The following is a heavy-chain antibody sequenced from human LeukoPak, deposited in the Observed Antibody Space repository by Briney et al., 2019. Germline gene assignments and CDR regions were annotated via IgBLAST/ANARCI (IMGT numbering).Heavy chain of an antibody. CDR3: ARREAGTTSRFDY. J-gene: IGHJ4*02. CDR1: GYSFTTYW. CDR2: IYPGDSET. V-gene: IGHV5-51*01. Sequence: GESLKISCRGSGYSFTTYWIGWVRQMPGKGLEWMGIIYPGDSETRYSPSFQGQVTISADKSISTAYLQWSSLKASDTAMYYCARREAGTTSRFDYWGQGSLVTVSS. D-gene: IGHD1-7*01.